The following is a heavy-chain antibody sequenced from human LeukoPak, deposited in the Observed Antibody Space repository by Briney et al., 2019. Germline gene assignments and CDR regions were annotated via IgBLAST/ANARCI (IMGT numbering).Heavy chain of an antibody. CDR3: ARDQGVTMKTNWFDP. CDR1: GFTFSSYS. CDR2: ISSSSSYI. J-gene: IGHJ5*02. Sequence: GGSLRLSCAASGFTFSSYSMNWVRQAPGKGLGWVSSISSSSSYIYYADSVRGRFTISRDNAKNSLYLQMNSLRAEDTAVYYCARDQGVTMKTNWFDPWGQGTLVTVSS. V-gene: IGHV3-21*01. D-gene: IGHD3-22*01.